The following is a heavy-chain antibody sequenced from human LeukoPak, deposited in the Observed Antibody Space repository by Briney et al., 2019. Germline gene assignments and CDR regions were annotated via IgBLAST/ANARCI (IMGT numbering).Heavy chain of an antibody. CDR3: AKAYCSSTSCYLDY. J-gene: IGHJ4*02. CDR1: GFTFDDYA. Sequence: GGSLRLSCAAAGFTFDDYAVHGVRQAPGKGLEGVAGISWNSASIGYAASVKRRFTISRDNAKNSLYLQMNSLRAEDTALYYCAKAYCSSTSCYLDYWGQGTLVTVSS. CDR2: ISWNSASI. D-gene: IGHD2-2*01. V-gene: IGHV3-9*01.